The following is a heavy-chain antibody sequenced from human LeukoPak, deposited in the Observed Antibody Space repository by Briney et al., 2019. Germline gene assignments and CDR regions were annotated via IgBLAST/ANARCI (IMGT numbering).Heavy chain of an antibody. J-gene: IGHJ4*02. CDR2: INHSGST. CDR3: ARSCGGDCYSDYFDY. Sequence: SETLSLTCAVYGGSFSGYYWSWIRQPPGKGLEWIGEINHSGSTNYNPSLKSRVTISVDTSKNQFSLKLGSVTAADTAVYYCARSCGGDCYSDYFDYWGQGTLVTVSS. CDR1: GGSFSGYY. V-gene: IGHV4-34*01. D-gene: IGHD2-21*02.